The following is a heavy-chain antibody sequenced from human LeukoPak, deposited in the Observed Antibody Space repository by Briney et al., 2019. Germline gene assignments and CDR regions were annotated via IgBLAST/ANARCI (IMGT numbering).Heavy chain of an antibody. V-gene: IGHV4-38-2*02. D-gene: IGHD6-19*01. CDR1: GYSITTGYY. Sequence: PSETLSLTCTVSGYSITTGYYWDWIRQPPGKGLERIGSIYHSGSTYYNPSLESRVAVSVDTSKNQFSLKLSSVTAADTAVYYCARGDYSSPTLFDYWGQGTLVTVSS. CDR2: IYHSGST. J-gene: IGHJ4*02. CDR3: ARGDYSSPTLFDY.